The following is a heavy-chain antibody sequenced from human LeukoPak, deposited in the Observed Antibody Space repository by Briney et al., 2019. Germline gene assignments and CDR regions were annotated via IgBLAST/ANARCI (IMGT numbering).Heavy chain of an antibody. D-gene: IGHD3-16*02. CDR3: ARGVRLGELSLLY. CDR2: ISSSSSTI. V-gene: IGHV3-48*04. J-gene: IGHJ4*02. Sequence: PGGSLRLSCAASGFTFSSYSMNWVRQAPGKGLEWVSYISSSSSTIYYADSVKGRFTISRDNAKNSLYLQMNSLRAEDTAVYYCARGVRLGELSLLYWGQGTLVTVSS. CDR1: GFTFSSYS.